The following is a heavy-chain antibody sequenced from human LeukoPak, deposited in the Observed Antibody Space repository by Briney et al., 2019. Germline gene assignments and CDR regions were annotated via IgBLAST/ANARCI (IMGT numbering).Heavy chain of an antibody. J-gene: IGHJ4*02. V-gene: IGHV1-18*01. CDR1: GYTFTSYG. CDR3: ARGRYGSGSYTPLDY. Sequence: ASVKVSCKASGYTFTSYGISWVRQAPGQGLEWMGWISAYNGNTNYAQKLQGRVTMTTDTSTSTAYMELRSLRSDDTAVYYCARGRYGSGSYTPLDYWGQGTLVTVSS. CDR2: ISAYNGNT. D-gene: IGHD3-10*01.